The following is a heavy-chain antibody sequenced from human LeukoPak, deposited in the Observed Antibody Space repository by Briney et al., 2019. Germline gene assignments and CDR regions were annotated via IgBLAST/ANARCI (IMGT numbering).Heavy chain of an antibody. CDR2: MNPNSGNT. Sequence: ASVKVSCKASGYTFTSYDINWVRQATGQGLEWMGWMNPNSGNTGYAQKFQGRVTITADKSTSTAYMELSSLRSEDTAVYYCARDDRIQLYHSLQYWGQGTLVTVSS. J-gene: IGHJ1*01. CDR3: ARDDRIQLYHSLQY. V-gene: IGHV1-8*03. CDR1: GYTFTSYD. D-gene: IGHD5-18*01.